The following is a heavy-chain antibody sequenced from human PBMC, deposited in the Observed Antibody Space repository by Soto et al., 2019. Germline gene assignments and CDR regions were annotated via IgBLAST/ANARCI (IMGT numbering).Heavy chain of an antibody. Sequence: PGGSLRLSCAASGFTFNSYAMSWVRQAPGKGLEWVSAISSRGGRTHYADSVKGRFTISRDNSKNTLYLQVNSLRAEDTAVYYCAKDHGPYGGGLDYWGQGTLVTVSS. V-gene: IGHV3-23*01. CDR3: AKDHGPYGGGLDY. J-gene: IGHJ4*02. CDR1: GFTFNSYA. CDR2: ISSRGGRT. D-gene: IGHD4-17*01.